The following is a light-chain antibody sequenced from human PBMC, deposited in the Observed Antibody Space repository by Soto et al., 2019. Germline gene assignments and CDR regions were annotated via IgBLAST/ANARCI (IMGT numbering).Light chain of an antibody. J-gene: IGLJ1*01. CDR3: SSYEGSNNPCV. Sequence: QSALTQPPSASGSPGQSVTISCTGTSSDVGGYNYVSWYQQHPGKAPKLMIYEVSKRPSGVPDRFSGSKSGNTASLTVSGRQAEDEADYYCSSYEGSNNPCVFGTGTKLTVL. V-gene: IGLV2-8*01. CDR1: SSDVGGYNY. CDR2: EVS.